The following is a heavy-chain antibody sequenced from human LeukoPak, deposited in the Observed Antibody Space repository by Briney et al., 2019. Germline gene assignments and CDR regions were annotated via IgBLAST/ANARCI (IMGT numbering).Heavy chain of an antibody. J-gene: IGHJ4*02. CDR1: GFTFSSYS. Sequence: GGSLRLSCAASGFTFSSYSMNWVRQAPGKGLEWVSSISSSSSYIYYADSVKGRFTISRDNAKNSLYLQMNSLRAEDTAVYYCARGPPMYSGSPPDYWGQGTLVTVSS. D-gene: IGHD1-26*01. CDR3: ARGPPMYSGSPPDY. V-gene: IGHV3-21*01. CDR2: ISSSSSYI.